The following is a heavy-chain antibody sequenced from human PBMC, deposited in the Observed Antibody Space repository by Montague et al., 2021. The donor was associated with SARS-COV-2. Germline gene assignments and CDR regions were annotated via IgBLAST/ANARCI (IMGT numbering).Heavy chain of an antibody. Sequence: SETLSLTCTVSGGSISGYYWSWIRQPPGKGLEWIGYIYYSGSTNYSPSLKSRVTISVDTSKNQFSLKLSSVTAADTAVYYCASQVPDFWSGIDYWGQGTLVTVSS. CDR2: IYYSGST. V-gene: IGHV4-59*01. CDR3: ASQVPDFWSGIDY. J-gene: IGHJ4*02. CDR1: GGSISGYY. D-gene: IGHD3-3*01.